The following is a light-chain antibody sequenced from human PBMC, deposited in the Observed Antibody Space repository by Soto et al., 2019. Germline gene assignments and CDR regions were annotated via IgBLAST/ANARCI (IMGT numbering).Light chain of an antibody. CDR3: QQYNSYPST. CDR2: DAS. V-gene: IGKV1-5*01. Sequence: DIQMTQSPSTLSASVGDRVTITCRASQSISNWLAWYQQRPGKAPKLLIYDASTLQSGVPSSFSGSGSGTEFTLTISSLRPDDFATYYCQQYNSYPSTFGQGTKVEIK. CDR1: QSISNW. J-gene: IGKJ1*01.